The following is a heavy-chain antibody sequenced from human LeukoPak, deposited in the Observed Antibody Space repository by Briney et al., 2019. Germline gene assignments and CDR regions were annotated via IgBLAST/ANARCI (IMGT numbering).Heavy chain of an antibody. J-gene: IGHJ4*02. CDR3: ARPFDKSGSYFDY. Sequence: GESLKISCKGSGYSFTSYWIGWVRQMPGKGLEWMGIIYPGDSDTRYSPSFQGQVTISADKSVSTAYLQWSSLKASDTAMYYCARPFDKSGSYFDYWGQGTLVTVSS. D-gene: IGHD1-26*01. CDR2: IYPGDSDT. CDR1: GYSFTSYW. V-gene: IGHV5-51*01.